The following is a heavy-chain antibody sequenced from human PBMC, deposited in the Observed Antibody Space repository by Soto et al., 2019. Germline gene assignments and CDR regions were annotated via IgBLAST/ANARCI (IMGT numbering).Heavy chain of an antibody. CDR2: IIPIFGTA. Sequence: ASVKVSCKASGGTFSSYAISWVRQAPGQGLEWMGGIIPIFGTANYAQKFQGRVTITADESTSTAYMELSSLRSEDTAVYYCARSSGEHDIVLMVYVLKAYYYYGMDVWGQGTTVTVSS. CDR3: ARSSGEHDIVLMVYVLKAYYYYGMDV. V-gene: IGHV1-69*13. D-gene: IGHD2-8*01. J-gene: IGHJ6*02. CDR1: GGTFSSYA.